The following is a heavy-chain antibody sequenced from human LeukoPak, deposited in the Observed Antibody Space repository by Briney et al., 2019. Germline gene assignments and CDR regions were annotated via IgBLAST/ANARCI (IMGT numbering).Heavy chain of an antibody. V-gene: IGHV4-30-2*01. D-gene: IGHD1-26*01. CDR3: AREARGSYRLDY. CDR2: IYHSGST. J-gene: IGHJ4*02. CDR1: GGSISSGGYY. Sequence: SQTLSLTCTVSGGSISSGGYYWSWIRQPPGKGLEWIGYIYHSGSTYYNPSLKSRVTISVDRSKNQFSLKLSSVTAADTAVYYCAREARGSYRLDYWGQGTLVTVSS.